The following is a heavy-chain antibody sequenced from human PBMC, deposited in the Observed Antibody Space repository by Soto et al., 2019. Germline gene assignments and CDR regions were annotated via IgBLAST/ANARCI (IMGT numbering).Heavy chain of an antibody. J-gene: IGHJ4*02. V-gene: IGHV3-15*07. D-gene: IGHD2-21*01. CDR1: GFTFSNAW. Sequence: EVQLVESGGGLVKPGGSLRLSCAASGFTFSNAWMNWVRQAPGKGLEWVGRIKSKTDGGTTDYAAPVKGRFTISRDDSKNTLYLQMNSLKTEDTAVYYCTTDLRPKHNPLDYWGQGTLVTVSS. CDR2: IKSKTDGGTT. CDR3: TTDLRPKHNPLDY.